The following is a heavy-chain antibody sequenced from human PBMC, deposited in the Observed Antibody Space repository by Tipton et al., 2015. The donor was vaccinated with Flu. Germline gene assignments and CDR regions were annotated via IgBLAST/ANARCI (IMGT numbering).Heavy chain of an antibody. J-gene: IGHJ4*02. CDR1: GFTFSTYW. CDR2: IKQDGSVE. D-gene: IGHD6-6*01. Sequence: SLRLSCAASGFTFSTYWMSWVRQAPGKGLEWVANIKQDGSVEYCVDSVKGRFTISRDNAKNSLYMQMNSLRAEDTALYYCARAVGGSSSYWGQGTLVTVSS. V-gene: IGHV3-7*01. CDR3: ARAVGGSSSY.